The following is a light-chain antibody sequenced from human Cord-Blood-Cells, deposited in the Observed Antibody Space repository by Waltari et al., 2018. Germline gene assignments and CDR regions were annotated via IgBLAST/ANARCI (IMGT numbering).Light chain of an antibody. CDR2: GAS. CDR1: QSVSSN. CDR3: QQYNNWPRT. Sequence: EIVMTQSPATLSVSPGERATLSCRAGQSVSSNLAWYQQKPGQAPRLLIYGASTRATGSPARFSGSGSGTEFTLTISSLQSEDFAVYYCQQYNNWPRTFGQGTKVEIK. V-gene: IGKV3-15*01. J-gene: IGKJ1*01.